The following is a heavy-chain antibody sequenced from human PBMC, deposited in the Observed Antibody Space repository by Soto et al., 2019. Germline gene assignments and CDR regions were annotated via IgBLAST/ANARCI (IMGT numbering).Heavy chain of an antibody. CDR1: GFTFSTYA. D-gene: IGHD2-8*01. CDR3: ARVQRLYGFDHYYYGMDV. CDR2: IRGSGRTT. J-gene: IGHJ6*02. V-gene: IGHV3-23*01. Sequence: EVQVLESGGGLVQPGGSLRLSCAASGFTFSTYAMSWVRQAPGKGLEWVSTIRGSGRTTYYADSVRGRFTISRDNSQTTLYLQMDSLRAEDTALYYCARVQRLYGFDHYYYGMDVWGQGTTVTVSS.